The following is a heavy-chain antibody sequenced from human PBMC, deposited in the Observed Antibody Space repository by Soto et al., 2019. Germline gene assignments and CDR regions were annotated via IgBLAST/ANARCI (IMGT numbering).Heavy chain of an antibody. J-gene: IGHJ6*03. CDR1: GFTFSNAW. CDR2: IKSKTDGGTT. CDR3: TTSIGVYCSSTSCYEPSRDMDV. Sequence: GGSLRLSCAASGFTFSNAWMSWVRQAPGKGLEWVGRIKSKTDGGTTDYAAPVKGRFTISRDDSKNTLYLQMNSLKTEDTAVYYCTTSIGVYCSSTSCYEPSRDMDVWGKGTTVTVSS. V-gene: IGHV3-15*01. D-gene: IGHD2-2*01.